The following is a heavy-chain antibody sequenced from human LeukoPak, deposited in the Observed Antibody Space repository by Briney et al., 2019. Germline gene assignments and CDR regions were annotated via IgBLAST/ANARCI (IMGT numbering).Heavy chain of an antibody. V-gene: IGHV3-9*03. CDR1: GFTFSSYS. CDR3: AKGPDYDILTPIDY. CDR2: ISWNSGRR. D-gene: IGHD3-9*01. J-gene: IGHJ4*02. Sequence: TGGSLRLSCAASGFTFSSYSMNWVRQAPGKGLEWVSGISWNSGRRGYADSVKGRFTISRDNAKTSLYLQMNSLRAEDMALYYCAKGPDYDILTPIDYWGQGALVTVSS.